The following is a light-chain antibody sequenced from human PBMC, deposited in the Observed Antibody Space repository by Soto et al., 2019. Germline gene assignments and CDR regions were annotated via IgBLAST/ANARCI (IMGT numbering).Light chain of an antibody. Sequence: QSVLTQPPSASGTPGQRVTISCSGSSSNIGSNYLYWYQQFPGTAPKLLIYSNNQRPSGVPDRFSGSKSGTSASLAISGLRSEDEADYYCAAWDDSLSGPVFGGGTKLTV. CDR2: SNN. CDR1: SSNIGSNY. CDR3: AAWDDSLSGPV. V-gene: IGLV1-47*02. J-gene: IGLJ3*02.